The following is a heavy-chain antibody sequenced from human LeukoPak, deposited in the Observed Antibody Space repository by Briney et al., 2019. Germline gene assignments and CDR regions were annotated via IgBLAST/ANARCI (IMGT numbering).Heavy chain of an antibody. CDR2: ISGDHAT. CDR1: GFTFGHYA. Sequence: PGGSLRLSCAASGFTFGHYAMSWVRQAPGKGLEWVAAISGDHATCDSNSLRGRFTISRDNSKNMLYLQMNGLRAEDSAVYYCAKDTQGVRGNFLFEYWGQGTLVTVSS. V-gene: IGHV3-23*01. CDR3: AKDTQGVRGNFLFEY. J-gene: IGHJ4*02. D-gene: IGHD2-8*01.